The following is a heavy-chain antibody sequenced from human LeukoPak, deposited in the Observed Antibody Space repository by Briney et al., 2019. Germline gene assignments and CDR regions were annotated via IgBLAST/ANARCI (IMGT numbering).Heavy chain of an antibody. CDR2: ISSSSSYI. D-gene: IGHD3-10*01. V-gene: IGHV3-21*01. J-gene: IGHJ4*02. CDR1: GFTFSTFA. Sequence: GGSLRLSCAASGFTFSTFAMIWVRQPPGKGLEWVSSISSSSSYIYYADSVKGRFTISRDNAANSLYLQMNSLRAEDTAVYYCATTMVRGANFDYWGQGTLVTVSS. CDR3: ATTMVRGANFDY.